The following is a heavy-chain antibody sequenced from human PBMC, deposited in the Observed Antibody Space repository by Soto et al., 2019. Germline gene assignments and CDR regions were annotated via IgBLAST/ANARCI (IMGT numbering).Heavy chain of an antibody. CDR1: DGSSSGYC. CDR2: IYYSGST. Sequence: EPLSHTCTVADGSSSGYCWSWIRKTPGKGLEWIGYIYYSGSTNYNPSLKSRVTISVDTSKNQFSLKLSSVTAADTAVYYCARDRMQPAAGTWGYYYYGMDVRGQGTTVTVSS. D-gene: IGHD6-13*01. V-gene: IGHV4-59*01. CDR3: ARDRMQPAAGTWGYYYYGMDV. J-gene: IGHJ6*02.